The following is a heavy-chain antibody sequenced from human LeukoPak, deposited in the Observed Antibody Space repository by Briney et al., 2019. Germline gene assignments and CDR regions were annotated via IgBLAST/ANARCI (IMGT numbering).Heavy chain of an antibody. D-gene: IGHD6-19*01. Sequence: SETLSLTCAVYGGSFSGYYWGWIRQPPGKGLEWIGEINHSGSTNYNPSLKSRVTISVDTSKNQFSLKLSSVTAADTAVYYCTRALRTFSIAVAGTVDYWGQGTLVTVSS. V-gene: IGHV4-34*01. CDR1: GGSFSGYY. CDR2: INHSGST. J-gene: IGHJ4*02. CDR3: TRALRTFSIAVAGTVDY.